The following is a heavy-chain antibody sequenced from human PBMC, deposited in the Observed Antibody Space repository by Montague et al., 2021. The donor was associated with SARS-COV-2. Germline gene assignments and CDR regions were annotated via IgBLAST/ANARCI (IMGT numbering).Heavy chain of an antibody. V-gene: IGHV4-59*01. D-gene: IGHD3-10*01. Sequence: SETLSLTCTVSGGSISNYYWSWIRQPPGKGLELIGYIYYSGSTNYNPSLKSRVTISVGTSKNQFSLKLSSVTAADTAVYYCARVQRGYYYGLGVSAHFDYWGQGTLVTVSS. CDR1: GGSISNYY. CDR3: ARVQRGYYYGLGVSAHFDY. CDR2: IYYSGST. J-gene: IGHJ4*02.